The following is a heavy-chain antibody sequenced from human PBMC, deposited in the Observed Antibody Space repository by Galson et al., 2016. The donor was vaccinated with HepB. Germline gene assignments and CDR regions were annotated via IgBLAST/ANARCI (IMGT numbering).Heavy chain of an antibody. CDR2: TKPDGSEK. V-gene: IGHV3-7*03. CDR3: AGGYFWFGEGLSDY. CDR1: GFNFRSYW. Sequence: SLRLSCAVSGFNFRSYWMSWVRQAPGKGLEWVANTKPDGSEKYYVDSVKGGFSISRDNTQKSLYLQMNSLRAEDTAVYYCAGGYFWFGEGLSDYWGQGTLVTVSS. J-gene: IGHJ4*02. D-gene: IGHD3-10*01.